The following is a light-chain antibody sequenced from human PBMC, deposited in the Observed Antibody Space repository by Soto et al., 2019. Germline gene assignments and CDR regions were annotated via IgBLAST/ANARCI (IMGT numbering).Light chain of an antibody. J-gene: IGKJ1*01. Sequence: EIVLTQSPVTLSLSPGERATLSCRTSQSVSSNYLAWYQQNPGQAPRLLIYGASSRATAIPDRFSGSGSGTDFTLTIRRLEPEDFAVYYCQQYGSSYPRTFGQGTKVDIK. CDR1: QSVSSNY. CDR3: QQYGSSYPRT. V-gene: IGKV3-20*01. CDR2: GAS.